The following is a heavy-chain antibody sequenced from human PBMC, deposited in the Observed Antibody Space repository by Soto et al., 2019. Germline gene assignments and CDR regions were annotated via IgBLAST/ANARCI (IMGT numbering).Heavy chain of an antibody. CDR1: GGSFSGYY. J-gene: IGHJ5*02. Sequence: SETLSLTCAVYGGSFSGYYWSWIRQPPGKGLEWIGEINHSGSTNYNPSLKSRVIISVDTSKNQFSLKLSSVTAADTAVYYCARGHDDYVWGSYPPWGQGTLVTVS. D-gene: IGHD3-16*02. CDR3: ARGHDDYVWGSYPP. CDR2: INHSGST. V-gene: IGHV4-34*01.